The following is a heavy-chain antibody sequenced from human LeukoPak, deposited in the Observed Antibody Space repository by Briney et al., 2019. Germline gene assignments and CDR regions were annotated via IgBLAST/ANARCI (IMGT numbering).Heavy chain of an antibody. CDR3: ARDSGSFDY. CDR1: GVSMDSYY. V-gene: IGHV4-4*08. Sequence: PSETLSLTCTVSGVSMDSYYWSWIRQPPGKGLEWIGYMSSSGTTNSNPNYSPSLRSRVTISVDTSKNQFSLKLSSVTAADTAVYYCARDSGSFDYWGQGTLVTVSS. CDR2: MSSSGTTNSNP. D-gene: IGHD1-26*01. J-gene: IGHJ4*02.